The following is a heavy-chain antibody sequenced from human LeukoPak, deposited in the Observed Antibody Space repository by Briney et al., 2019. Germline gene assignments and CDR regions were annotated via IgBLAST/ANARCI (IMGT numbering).Heavy chain of an antibody. J-gene: IGHJ4*02. D-gene: IGHD6-19*01. CDR2: ISGSGGST. Sequence: PGGSLRLSCAASGFTFSSYAMSWVRQAPGKGLEWVSAISGSGGSTYYADSVKGRFTISRDNSKNTLYLQMNSLRAEDTAVYYCAKDLIKDSSGWYGDNWYLASCLDYWGQGTLVTVSS. CDR1: GFTFSSYA. V-gene: IGHV3-23*01. CDR3: AKDLIKDSSGWYGDNWYLASCLDY.